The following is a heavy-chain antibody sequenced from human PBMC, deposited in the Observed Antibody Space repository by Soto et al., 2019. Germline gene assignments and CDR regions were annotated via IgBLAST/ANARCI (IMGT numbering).Heavy chain of an antibody. D-gene: IGHD6-6*01. Sequence: GGSLRLSCAASGFTFSSYDMHWVRQATGKGLEWVSAIGTAGDTYYPGSVKGRFTISRENAKNSLYLQMNSLRAGDTAVYYCARDRRIAARRYYYYGMDVWGQGTMVTVSS. CDR3: ARDRRIAARRYYYYGMDV. V-gene: IGHV3-13*01. CDR1: GFTFSSYD. J-gene: IGHJ6*02. CDR2: IGTAGDT.